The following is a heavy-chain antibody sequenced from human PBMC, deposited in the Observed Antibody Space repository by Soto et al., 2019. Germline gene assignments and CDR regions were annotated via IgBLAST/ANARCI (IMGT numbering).Heavy chain of an antibody. D-gene: IGHD2-21*02. CDR2: ISGSGGST. J-gene: IGHJ5*02. CDR3: AKDRHDCCNWFDP. Sequence: SGGSLRLSCAASGFTFSSYAMSWVRQAPGKGLEWVSAISGSGGSTYYADSVKGRFTISRDSSKNTLYLQMNSLRAEDTAVYYCAKDRHDCCNWFDPWGQGTLVTVSS. CDR1: GFTFSSYA. V-gene: IGHV3-23*01.